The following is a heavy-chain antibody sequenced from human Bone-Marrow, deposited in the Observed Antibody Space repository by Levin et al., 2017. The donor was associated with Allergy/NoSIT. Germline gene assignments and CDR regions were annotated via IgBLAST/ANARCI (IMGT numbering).Heavy chain of an antibody. CDR2: IYRSGST. V-gene: IGHV4-61*01. CDR1: GVSVSSGSYY. J-gene: IGHJ4*01. Sequence: SQTLSLTCTVSGVSVSSGSYYWNWIRQPPGKELEWIGYIYRSGSTNYNPSLKSRVITSVDTSKNQFSLDLSSVTAADTAVYYCAGGYSYGEFDYWGQGTLVTVSS. CDR3: AGGYSYGEFDY. D-gene: IGHD5-18*01.